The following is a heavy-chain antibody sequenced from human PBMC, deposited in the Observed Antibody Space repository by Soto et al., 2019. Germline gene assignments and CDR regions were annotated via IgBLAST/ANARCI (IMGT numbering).Heavy chain of an antibody. D-gene: IGHD5-18*01. J-gene: IGHJ4*02. V-gene: IGHV4-31*03. Sequence: QVQLQESGPGLVKPSQTLSLACSVSGASISSGGYFWSWIRQLPGKGLEWIGYIHYRGSTYYNPSLKSRVVMSMDTSNNDFSLKLNSVTAADTAVFYCARGFVETAMAFDYWGQGALVTVSS. CDR1: GASISSGGYF. CDR3: ARGFVETAMAFDY. CDR2: IHYRGST.